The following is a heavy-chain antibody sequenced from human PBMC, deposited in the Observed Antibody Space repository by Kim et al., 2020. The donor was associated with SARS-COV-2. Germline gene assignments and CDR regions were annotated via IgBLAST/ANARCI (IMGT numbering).Heavy chain of an antibody. J-gene: IGHJ4*02. D-gene: IGHD1-20*01. CDR2: T. Sequence: TYYNPSTKSRVTISVDRSKNQFSLKLSSVTAADTAVYYCARVGRRYYYDYWGQGTLVTVSS. V-gene: IGHV4-30-2*01. CDR3: ARVGRRYYYDY.